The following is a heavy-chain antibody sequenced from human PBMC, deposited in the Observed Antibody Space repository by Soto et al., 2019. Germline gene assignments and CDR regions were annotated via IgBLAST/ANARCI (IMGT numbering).Heavy chain of an antibody. J-gene: IGHJ5*02. CDR2: ISSSSSTI. CDR1: GFTFSSYD. Sequence: EVQLVESGGGLVQPGGSLRLSCAASGFTFSSYDMNWVRQAPGKALEWVSYISSSSSTIYYADSVKGRFTISRDNAKNSLYLQMDSLGDENTAVYYCARGADCESSGMRLTWFDPWGQGTLVTVSA. D-gene: IGHD3-22*01. V-gene: IGHV3-48*02. CDR3: ARGADCESSGMRLTWFDP.